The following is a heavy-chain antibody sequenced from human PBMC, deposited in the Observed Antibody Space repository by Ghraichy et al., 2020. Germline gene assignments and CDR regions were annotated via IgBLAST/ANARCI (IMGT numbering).Heavy chain of an antibody. J-gene: IGHJ4*02. Sequence: SETLSLTCTVSGGSISSSSYYWGWIRQPPGKGLEWIGSIYYSGSTYYNPSLKSRVTITVDTSKNQFSLKLSSVTAADTAVYYCARHRGYSSGWYDGYFDYWGQGTLVTVSS. D-gene: IGHD6-19*01. CDR3: ARHRGYSSGWYDGYFDY. V-gene: IGHV4-39*01. CDR1: GGSISSSSYY. CDR2: IYYSGST.